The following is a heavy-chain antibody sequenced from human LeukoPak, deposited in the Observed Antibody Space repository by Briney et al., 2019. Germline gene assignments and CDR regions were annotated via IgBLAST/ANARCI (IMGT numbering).Heavy chain of an antibody. CDR2: IYYSGST. CDR3: ARQCYDILTGYPYYFDN. J-gene: IGHJ4*02. D-gene: IGHD3-9*01. CDR1: GDSISSYY. V-gene: IGHV4-59*04. Sequence: PSETLSLTCTVSGDSISSYYWSWIRQPPGKGLEWIGYIYYSGSTYFDPSLKSRVTMSVDTSKNQFSLKLSSVTAADTGVYYCARQCYDILTGYPYYFDNWGQGTLVTVSS.